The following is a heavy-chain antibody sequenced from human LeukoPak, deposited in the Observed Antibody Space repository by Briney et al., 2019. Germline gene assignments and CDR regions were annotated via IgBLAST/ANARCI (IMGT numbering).Heavy chain of an antibody. CDR2: IITYNGNT. J-gene: IGHJ5*02. D-gene: IGHD3-16*01. CDR1: GYTFTSYG. V-gene: IGHV1-18*01. CDR3: ARDTKRSRARWENLGTDP. Sequence: ASVKVSCKASGYTFTSYGISWVRQAPGQGLEWMGYIITYNGNTNYAQKLQGRVTMTTDTSTSTAYMELRSLRSDDTAVYYCARDTKRSRARWENLGTDPWGQGTLVTVSS.